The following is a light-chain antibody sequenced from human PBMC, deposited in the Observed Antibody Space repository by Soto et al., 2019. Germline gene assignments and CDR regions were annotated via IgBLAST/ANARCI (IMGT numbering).Light chain of an antibody. V-gene: IGKV3-15*01. CDR1: KRVSST. CDR2: GAS. J-gene: IGKJ2*02. CDR3: QQYNNWSRT. Sequence: EIVMTQSPATLSVSPGERATLSCRASKRVSSTLAWNQQKPGQAPRLLIYGASTRATGIPARFSGSGSGTEFTLTISSLQSEDFAVYYCQQYNNWSRTFGQGTKLEIK.